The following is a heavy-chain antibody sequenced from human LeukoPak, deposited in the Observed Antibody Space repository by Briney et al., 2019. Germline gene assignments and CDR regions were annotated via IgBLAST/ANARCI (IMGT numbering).Heavy chain of an antibody. CDR1: GGSISSYY. Sequence: SETLSLTCTVSGGSISSYYWSWIRQPPGKGLEWIGYIYYSGSTNYNPSLKSRVTVSVDTSKNQFSLKLSSVTAADTAVYYCARSSAYYDYVWGSYRPRYYFDYWGQGTLVTVSS. CDR2: IYYSGST. D-gene: IGHD3-16*01. V-gene: IGHV4-59*01. CDR3: ARSSAYYDYVWGSYRPRYYFDY. J-gene: IGHJ4*02.